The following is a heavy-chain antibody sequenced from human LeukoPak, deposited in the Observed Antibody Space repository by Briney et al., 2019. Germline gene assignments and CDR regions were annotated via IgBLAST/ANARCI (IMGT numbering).Heavy chain of an antibody. J-gene: IGHJ5*02. CDR3: ARDRGIAVAGTPTANKNWFDP. D-gene: IGHD6-19*01. V-gene: IGHV3-33*01. CDR1: GLTFSRYG. CDR2: IWYDGSNK. Sequence: GGSLRLSCVASGLTFSRYGMHWVRQAPGKGLEWVSVIWYDGSNKYYADSVKGRFTTSRDNSKNTLYLQMNSLRADDTAVYYCARDRGIAVAGTPTANKNWFDPWGQGTLVTVSS.